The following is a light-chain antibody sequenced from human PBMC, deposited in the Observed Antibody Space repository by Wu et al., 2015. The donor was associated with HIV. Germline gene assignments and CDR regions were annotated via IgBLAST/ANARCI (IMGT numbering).Light chain of an antibody. Sequence: DIVLTQSPGTLSLSPGERATLSCRASQSVTSGNLAWYQQKPGQSPRLLIYNASKRATGIAPRFSGIGSGTDFTLTITSLESEDFALYYCQHRQNWPLTFGGGTKVEIK. CDR2: NAS. J-gene: IGKJ4*01. CDR3: QHRQNWPLT. V-gene: IGKV3D-20*02. CDR1: QSVTSGN.